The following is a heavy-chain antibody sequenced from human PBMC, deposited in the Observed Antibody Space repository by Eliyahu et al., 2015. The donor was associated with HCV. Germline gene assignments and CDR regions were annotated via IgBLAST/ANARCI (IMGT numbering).Heavy chain of an antibody. V-gene: IGHV1-2*02. CDR1: GYTXTGYY. J-gene: IGHJ5*02. D-gene: IGHD3-22*01. Sequence: QVQLVQSGAEVKKPGASVKVSCKTXGYTXTGYYMHWVRQAPGHGLEWMGWIDPTXGGTNYAQKFQARVTMTRDTSISTAYMELSRLTSDDTAVYYCARDRGSYYDNNKNWFDPWGQGTLVTVSS. CDR3: ARDRGSYYDNNKNWFDP. CDR2: IDPTXGGT.